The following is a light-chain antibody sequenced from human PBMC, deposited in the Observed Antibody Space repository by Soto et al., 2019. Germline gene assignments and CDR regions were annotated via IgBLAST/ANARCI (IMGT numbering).Light chain of an antibody. CDR1: QSVSSN. J-gene: IGKJ4*01. V-gene: IGKV3-15*01. Sequence: EIVIPQSPATLSVSPGATATLSCRASQSVSSNLAWYQQKPGQAPSLLIYGASTRATDIPPRFSGSGSGTEFTLTITSLQSEDFAVYYCQQYKNWPPLTFGGGTKVDIK. CDR3: QQYKNWPPLT. CDR2: GAS.